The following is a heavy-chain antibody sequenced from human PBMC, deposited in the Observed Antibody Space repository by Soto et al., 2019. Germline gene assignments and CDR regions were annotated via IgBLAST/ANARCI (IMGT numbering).Heavy chain of an antibody. V-gene: IGHV5-10-1*01. CDR1: GYSFTSYW. D-gene: IGHD5-18*01. CDR2: IDPSDSYT. Sequence: PGASLKISCKGSGYSFTSYWISWVRQMPGKGLEWMGRIDPSDSYTNYSPSFQGHVTISADKSISTAYLQWSSLKASDTAMYYCARHLADTAMVRGCGVVDYWGQGTLVTVSS. J-gene: IGHJ4*02. CDR3: ARHLADTAMVRGCGVVDY.